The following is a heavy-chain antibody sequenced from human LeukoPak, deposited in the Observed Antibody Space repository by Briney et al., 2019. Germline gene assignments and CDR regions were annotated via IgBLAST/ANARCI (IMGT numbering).Heavy chain of an antibody. Sequence: GGSLRLPCAASGFTFSSYWMHWVRHGPGKGLVWVSRISNDGSSTSYADSVKGRFTISRDNANNTVYLQMNSLRAEDTAVYYCARVFTAFSFDLWGRGTLVTASS. CDR1: GFTFSSYW. V-gene: IGHV3-74*01. D-gene: IGHD2-21*01. CDR3: ARVFTAFSFDL. CDR2: ISNDGSST. J-gene: IGHJ2*01.